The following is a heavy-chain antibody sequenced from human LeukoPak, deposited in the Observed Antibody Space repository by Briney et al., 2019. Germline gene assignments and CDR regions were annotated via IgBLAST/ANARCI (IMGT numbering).Heavy chain of an antibody. CDR3: GRGGHSHNDY. CDR2: MKQDGSEK. J-gene: IGHJ4*02. CDR1: GFTFSNYW. Sequence: GGSLRLSCAASGFTFSNYWMTWVRQAPGKGLEWVANMKQDGSEKYYVDSVKGRFTISRDNAKNSLYLQMNSLRAEDTAVYYCGRGGHSHNDYWGQGTLVTVSS. V-gene: IGHV3-7*01. D-gene: IGHD5-18*01.